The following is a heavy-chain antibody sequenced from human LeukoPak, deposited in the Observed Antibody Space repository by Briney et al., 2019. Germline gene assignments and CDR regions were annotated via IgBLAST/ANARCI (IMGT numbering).Heavy chain of an antibody. Sequence: ASVKVSCKASGYTFTSYYMHWVRQAPGQGLEWMGIINPSGGSTSYAQKFQGRVTMTRDTSISTAYMELSSLRSEDTALYYCARGGEGDYYDSSGYYRLDYWGQGTLVTVSS. CDR1: GYTFTSYY. J-gene: IGHJ4*02. D-gene: IGHD3-22*01. V-gene: IGHV1-46*01. CDR3: ARGGEGDYYDSSGYYRLDY. CDR2: INPSGGST.